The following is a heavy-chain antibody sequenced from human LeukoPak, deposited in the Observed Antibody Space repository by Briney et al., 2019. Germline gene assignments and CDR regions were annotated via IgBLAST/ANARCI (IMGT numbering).Heavy chain of an antibody. CDR3: ATPFDSRSYLDAFDV. CDR2: INTNTGNP. V-gene: IGHV7-4-1*02. CDR1: GYTFTSYA. D-gene: IGHD1-26*01. J-gene: IGHJ3*01. Sequence: ASVKVSCKASGYTFTSYAMNWVRQAPGQGLEWMGWINTNTGNPTYAQGFTGRFVFSLDTSVSTAYLQISSLKAEDTAVYYCATPFDSRSYLDAFDVWGQGTMVTVSS.